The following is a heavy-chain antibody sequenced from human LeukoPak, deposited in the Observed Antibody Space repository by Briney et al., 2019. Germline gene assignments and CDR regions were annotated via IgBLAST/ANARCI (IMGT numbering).Heavy chain of an antibody. V-gene: IGHV3-30*04. J-gene: IGHJ5*02. CDR1: GFTFSSYA. CDR2: ISYDGSNQ. CDR3: ARAPKFRLVGVPKGPFDP. D-gene: IGHD1-26*01. Sequence: GRSLRLSCAASGFTFSSYAIHWVRQAPGKGLEWVALISYDGSNQYYADSVKGRFTISRDNSKNTLYLQMNSLRAEDTAVYYCARAPKFRLVGVPKGPFDPWGQGTLVTVSS.